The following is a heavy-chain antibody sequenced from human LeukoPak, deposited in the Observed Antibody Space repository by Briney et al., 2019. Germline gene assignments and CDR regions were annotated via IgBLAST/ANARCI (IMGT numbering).Heavy chain of an antibody. J-gene: IGHJ4*02. CDR3: VRLVSCSVTACYFDY. CDR1: GFTFSSYSMN. D-gene: IGHD2-15*01. V-gene: IGHV4-59*05. CDR2: INYRGKT. Sequence: GSLRLSCAASGFTFSSYSMNWVRQAPGKGLEWIGSINYRGKTYYTESLKSRVSISVDTPKNQFSLRLISVTAADMSVYLCVRLVSCSVTACYFDYWGQGSLVTVSS.